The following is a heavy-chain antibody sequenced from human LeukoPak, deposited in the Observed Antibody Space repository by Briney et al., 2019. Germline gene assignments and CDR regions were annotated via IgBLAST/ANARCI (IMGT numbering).Heavy chain of an antibody. CDR1: GGSISSYY. V-gene: IGHV4-39*01. CDR2: IHYSRST. CDR3: ASSINWYYFDS. D-gene: IGHD1-1*01. J-gene: IGHJ4*02. Sequence: PSETLSLTCTVSGGSISSYYWGWIRQPPGKGLEWIGTIHYSRSTYYNPSLKGRVTISVDTSENQFSLKLSSVTAADTAVYYCASSINWYYFDSWGQGTLVSVSS.